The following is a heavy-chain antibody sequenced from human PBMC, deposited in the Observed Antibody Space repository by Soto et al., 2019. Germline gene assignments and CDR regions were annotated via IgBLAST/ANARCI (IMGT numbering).Heavy chain of an antibody. V-gene: IGHV1-69*01. Sequence: QVQLVQSGAEVKKPGSSVKVSCKASGGTFSSYAISWVRQAPGQGLEWMGGIIPIFGTANYAQKFQGRVTITADESTSTAYMELSSLRSEDTAVYYCARDRAPALGLYYYYGMDVWGRGTTVTVSS. J-gene: IGHJ6*02. CDR2: IIPIFGTA. D-gene: IGHD3-10*01. CDR3: ARDRAPALGLYYYYGMDV. CDR1: GGTFSSYA.